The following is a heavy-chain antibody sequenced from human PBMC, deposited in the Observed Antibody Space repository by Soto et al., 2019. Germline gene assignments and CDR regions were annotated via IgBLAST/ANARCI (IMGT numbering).Heavy chain of an antibody. V-gene: IGHV4-34*01. CDR3: ARSIVVVAAATVDYYYGMDV. J-gene: IGHJ6*02. CDR2: INHSGST. Sequence: TLSLTCAVYGGSFSGYYWSWIRQPPGKGLEWIGEINHSGSTNYNPSLKSRVTISVDTSKNQFTLRLSSVTAADTAVYYCARSIVVVAAATVDYYYGMDVWGQGTTVTVSS. CDR1: GGSFSGYY. D-gene: IGHD2-15*01.